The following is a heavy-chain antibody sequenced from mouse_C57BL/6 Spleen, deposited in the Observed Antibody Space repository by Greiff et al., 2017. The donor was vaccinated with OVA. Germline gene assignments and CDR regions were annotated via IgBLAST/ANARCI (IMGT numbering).Heavy chain of an antibody. V-gene: IGHV1-53*01. Sequence: VQLQQPGTELVKPGASVKLSCKASGYTFTSYWMHWVKQRPGQGLEWIGNINPSNGGTNYNEKFKSKATLTVDKSSSTAYMQLSSLTSEDSAVYYCARTPYDYDYAMDYWGQGTSVTVSS. J-gene: IGHJ4*01. CDR3: ARTPYDYDYAMDY. CDR1: GYTFTSYW. CDR2: INPSNGGT. D-gene: IGHD2-4*01.